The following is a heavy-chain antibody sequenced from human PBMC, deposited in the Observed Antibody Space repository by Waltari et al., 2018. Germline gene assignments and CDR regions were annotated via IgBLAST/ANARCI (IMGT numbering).Heavy chain of an antibody. CDR1: GFTFSSYW. J-gene: IGHJ4*02. Sequence: EVQLVESGGGLVQPGGSLRLSCAASGFTFSSYWMSWVRQAPGHRLAWVANVKQDGSEEYYVDSVKCRFTISKDNAKNSLYLQMNSLRAEDTAVYFCARERRGQSGWYYFDFWGQGSLVTVSS. CDR3: ARERRGQSGWYYFDF. V-gene: IGHV3-7*01. CDR2: VKQDGSEE. D-gene: IGHD6-19*01.